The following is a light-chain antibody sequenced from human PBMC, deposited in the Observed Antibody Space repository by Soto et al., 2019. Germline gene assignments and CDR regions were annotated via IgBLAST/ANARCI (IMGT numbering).Light chain of an antibody. V-gene: IGKV3-20*01. J-gene: IGKJ3*01. Sequence: EIVLTQSPGTLSLSPGERATLSCRASQSVSSSYLAWYQQKPGQAPRLLIYGASSRATGIPDRFSGSGSGTDFNLTISRLEPEDFAVYYCQQYGSPNASTFGPGTKVDIK. CDR3: QQYGSPNAST. CDR1: QSVSSSY. CDR2: GAS.